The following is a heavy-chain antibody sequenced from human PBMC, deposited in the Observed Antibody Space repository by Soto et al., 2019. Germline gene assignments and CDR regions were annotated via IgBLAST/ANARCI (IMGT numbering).Heavy chain of an antibody. J-gene: IGHJ5*01. Sequence: GSLRLSCAASGFLLDNYDMQWVRQPTGKSLEWVASVDFGGDTFYSNSVKGRFTISRDPFRKSLFLQMTNLRVGDTATYYCARGQRRSESGHTWFDSWGPGSLVTVSS. CDR1: GFLLDNYD. CDR2: VDFGGDT. V-gene: IGHV3-13*01. D-gene: IGHD6-25*01. CDR3: ARGQRRSESGHTWFDS.